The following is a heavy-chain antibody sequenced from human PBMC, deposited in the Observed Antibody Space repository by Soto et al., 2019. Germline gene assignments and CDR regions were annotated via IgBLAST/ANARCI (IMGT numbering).Heavy chain of an antibody. Sequence: GGSLRLSCAASGFTFSTYTMKWVRQAPGKGLEWVAGIFPGGSTYYANSVKGRFTISRDHSQSSVFLQMSSLRDEATAVYYCAKDRQPDGIWTFDLWGQGTLVTVSS. CDR3: AKDRQPDGIWTFDL. CDR1: GFTFSTYT. D-gene: IGHD3-9*01. V-gene: IGHV3-23*03. J-gene: IGHJ4*02. CDR2: IFPGGST.